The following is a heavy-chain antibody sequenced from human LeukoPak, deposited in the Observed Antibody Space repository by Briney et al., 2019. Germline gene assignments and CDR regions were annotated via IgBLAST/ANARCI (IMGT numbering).Heavy chain of an antibody. CDR3: ARGPLYCSGGSCYYYGMDV. CDR2: ISAYNGNT. V-gene: IGHV1-18*01. J-gene: IGHJ6*02. Sequence: GASVTVSCKASGYTFTSYGISWVRQAPGQGLEWMGWISAYNGNTNYAQKLQGRVTMTTDTSTSTAYMELRSLRSDDTAVYYCARGPLYCSGGSCYYYGMDVWGQGTTVIVSS. CDR1: GYTFTSYG. D-gene: IGHD2-15*01.